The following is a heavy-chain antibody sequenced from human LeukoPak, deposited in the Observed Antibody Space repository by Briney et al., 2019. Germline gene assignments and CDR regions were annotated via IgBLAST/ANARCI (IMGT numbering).Heavy chain of an antibody. CDR1: GNYW. Sequence: RPGGSLRLSCAASGNYWMHWVRQAPGKGLVWVSHINSVGSWTSYADSVKGRFTISKDNAKNTVYLQMNSLRAEDTAVYYCVSFYETYWGRGTLVTVSS. J-gene: IGHJ4*02. CDR3: VSFYETY. CDR2: INSVGSWT. V-gene: IGHV3-74*01. D-gene: IGHD2/OR15-2a*01.